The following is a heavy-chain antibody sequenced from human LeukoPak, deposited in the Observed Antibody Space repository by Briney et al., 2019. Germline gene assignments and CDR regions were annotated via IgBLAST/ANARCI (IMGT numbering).Heavy chain of an antibody. D-gene: IGHD3-10*02. V-gene: IGHV3-21*01. J-gene: IGHJ6*04. CDR2: ISSISSYI. CDR1: RFTFSSYS. CDR3: AELGITMIGGV. Sequence: PGGSLRLSCAASRFTFSSYSMNWVRQAPGKGLEWVSSISSISSYIYYADSVKGRFTISRDNAKNSLYLQMNSLRAEDTAVYYCAELGITMIGGVWGKGTTVTISS.